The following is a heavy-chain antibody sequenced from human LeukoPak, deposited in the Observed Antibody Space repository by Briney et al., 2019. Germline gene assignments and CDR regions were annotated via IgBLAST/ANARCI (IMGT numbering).Heavy chain of an antibody. D-gene: IGHD3-10*01. V-gene: IGHV4-4*07. J-gene: IGHJ3*02. CDR3: ARHPSGRLKRGAFDI. CDR1: GGSISSYY. CDR2: IYTSGST. Sequence: SETLSLTCTVSGGSISSYYWSWIRQPAGKGLEWIGRIYTSGSTNYNPSLKRRVTISVDTSKHQFSLKLSSVTAADTAVYYCARHPSGRLKRGAFDIWGQGTMVTVSS.